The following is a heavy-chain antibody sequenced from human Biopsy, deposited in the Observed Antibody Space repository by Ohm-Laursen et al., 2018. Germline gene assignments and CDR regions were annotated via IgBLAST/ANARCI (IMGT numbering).Heavy chain of an antibody. D-gene: IGHD2-21*02. Sequence: SLRLSCSASGFTFTNYNMNWVRQAPGKGLEWVSSISISGSYVSYAESVKGRFTISRDNSKNSLFLQMNSLRDEDTALYYCAKISCGGDCYPHAFDIWGQGTMVTVSS. J-gene: IGHJ3*02. CDR3: AKISCGGDCYPHAFDI. CDR1: GFTFTNYN. V-gene: IGHV3-21*01. CDR2: ISISGSYV.